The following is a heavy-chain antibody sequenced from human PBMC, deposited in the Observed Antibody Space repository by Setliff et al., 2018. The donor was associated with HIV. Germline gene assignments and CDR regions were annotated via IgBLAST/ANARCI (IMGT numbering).Heavy chain of an antibody. Sequence: ASVKVSCKASGYTFSGYYMHWVRQAPGQGLEWMGWINPKSGVADYLKKFQGRVTMTTDTSTNTAHMELIRPRFDDTAVYYCARAHFLVAMTRNWFDPWGQGTLVTVSS. CDR1: GYTFSGYY. V-gene: IGHV1-2*02. J-gene: IGHJ5*02. D-gene: IGHD5-12*01. CDR3: ARAHFLVAMTRNWFDP. CDR2: INPKSGVA.